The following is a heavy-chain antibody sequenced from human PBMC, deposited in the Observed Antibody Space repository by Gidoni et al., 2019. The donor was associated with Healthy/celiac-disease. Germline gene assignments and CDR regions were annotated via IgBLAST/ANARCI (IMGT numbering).Heavy chain of an antibody. D-gene: IGHD1-1*01. V-gene: IGHV3-23*01. Sequence: EVQLLASGGGLVQPGGSLRLSCAASGFTFSSYAMSWVRQAPGKGLEWVSAICGSGGSTYYADYVKGRFTISRENSKNTLYLQMNSLRAQDKAGYYCAKAQGNWNEVNKWFEPWGQGTLVTVSS. J-gene: IGHJ5*02. CDR1: GFTFSSYA. CDR3: AKAQGNWNEVNKWFEP. CDR2: ICGSGGST.